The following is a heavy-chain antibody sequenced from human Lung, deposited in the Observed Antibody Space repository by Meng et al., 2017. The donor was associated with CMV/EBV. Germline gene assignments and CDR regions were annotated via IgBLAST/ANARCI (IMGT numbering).Heavy chain of an antibody. CDR3: ANVIFIYHAAILPFDY. Sequence: GGSLRLSCTGSGCTFSSYAMPWVRRAPGKGLEWVSSICGVGGGTCYAHSVKGRFTISRDNSKSTLYLQMSSLRVDDTALYYCANVIFIYHAAILPFDYWGLGXMVTVSS. CDR2: ICGVGGGT. V-gene: IGHV3-23*01. J-gene: IGHJ4*01. CDR1: GCTFSSYA. D-gene: IGHD2-21*02.